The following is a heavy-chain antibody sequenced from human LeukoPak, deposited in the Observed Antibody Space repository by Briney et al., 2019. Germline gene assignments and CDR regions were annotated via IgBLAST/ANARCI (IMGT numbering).Heavy chain of an antibody. CDR3: ARDPDFFAYGDNNAFDI. Sequence: SETLSLTCTVSGGSISSYYWSWIRQPAGKGLGWIGRIYTSGSTNYNPSLKSRVTMSVDTSKNQFSLKLSSVTAADTAVYYCARDPDFFAYGDNNAFDIWGQGTMVTVSS. CDR2: IYTSGST. J-gene: IGHJ3*02. V-gene: IGHV4-4*07. D-gene: IGHD4-17*01. CDR1: GGSISSYY.